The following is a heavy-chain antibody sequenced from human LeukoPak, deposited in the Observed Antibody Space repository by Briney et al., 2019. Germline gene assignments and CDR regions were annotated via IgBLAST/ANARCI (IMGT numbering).Heavy chain of an antibody. Sequence: GRSLRLSCAASGFAFSSYAMHWVRQAPGKGLEWVAVISYDGSNKYYADSVKGRFTISRDNSKNTLYLQMNSLRVEDTAVYFCARVTGSSWYIDYWGQGTLVTVSS. CDR3: ARVTGSSWYIDY. V-gene: IGHV3-30-3*01. CDR2: ISYDGSNK. D-gene: IGHD6-13*01. CDR1: GFAFSSYA. J-gene: IGHJ4*02.